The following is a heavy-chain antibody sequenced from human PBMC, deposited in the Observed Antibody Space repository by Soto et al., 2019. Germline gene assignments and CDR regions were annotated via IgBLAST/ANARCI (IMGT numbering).Heavy chain of an antibody. CDR2: ISYDGVNK. J-gene: IGHJ5*02. V-gene: IGHV3-30-3*01. Sequence: QVQLVESGGGVVQPGRSLRLSCAASGFTFSSYAMHWVRQAPGKGLEWVAVISYDGVNKYYADSVKGRFTISRDNSKNTLYLQRISLRAEDTAVFNCAREGGHCRSTSCRYGLDWFDPWGQGTLVTVSS. CDR3: AREGGHCRSTSCRYGLDWFDP. D-gene: IGHD2-2*01. CDR1: GFTFSSYA.